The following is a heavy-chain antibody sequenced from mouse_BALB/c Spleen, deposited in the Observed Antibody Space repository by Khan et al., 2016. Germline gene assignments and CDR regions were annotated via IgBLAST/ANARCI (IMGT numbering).Heavy chain of an antibody. Sequence: EVQLQESGPGLVKPSQSLSLTCTVTGYSITSDYAWNWIRQFPGNILEWMGNISYSGSNSYNPSLKRRITITRNTSKNQFFLQFNFVTSEDTATYYCARSDYGDKDAMDYWGQGTSVTVSS. CDR1: GYSITSDYA. D-gene: IGHD1-1*01. CDR3: ARSDYGDKDAMDY. J-gene: IGHJ4*01. CDR2: ISYSGSN. V-gene: IGHV3-2*02.